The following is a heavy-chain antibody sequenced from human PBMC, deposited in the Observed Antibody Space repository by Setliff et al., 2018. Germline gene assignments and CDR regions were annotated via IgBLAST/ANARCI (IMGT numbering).Heavy chain of an antibody. CDR1: GYTFTNYA. Sequence: GSVKVSCKASGYTFTNYAISWVRQAPGQGLEWMGWISAYTGNTYYAPRLQGRVTMTTDTSTTTAYLELRSLTSDDTAVYYCSRLVRYCTQTSCQRASGDDYWGQGTLVTVSS. CDR2: ISAYTGNT. V-gene: IGHV1-18*01. J-gene: IGHJ4*02. CDR3: SRLVRYCTQTSCQRASGDDY. D-gene: IGHD2-2*01.